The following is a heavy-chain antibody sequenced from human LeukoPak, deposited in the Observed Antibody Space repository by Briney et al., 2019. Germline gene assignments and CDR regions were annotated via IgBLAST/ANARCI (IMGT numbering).Heavy chain of an antibody. Sequence: GASVKVSCKASGYTFTGYYMHWVRQAPGQGLEWMGWINPNSGGTNYAQKFQGRVTMTRDTSISTAYMELSSLRSEDTAVYYCARGTRLRPIVVVPAANWFDPWGQGTLVTVSS. D-gene: IGHD2-2*01. V-gene: IGHV1-2*02. CDR1: GYTFTGYY. CDR3: ARGTRLRPIVVVPAANWFDP. J-gene: IGHJ5*02. CDR2: INPNSGGT.